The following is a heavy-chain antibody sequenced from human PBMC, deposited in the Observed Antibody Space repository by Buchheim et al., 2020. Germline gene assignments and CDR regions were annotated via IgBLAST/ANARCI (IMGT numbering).Heavy chain of an antibody. Sequence: QVQLQQWGAGLLKPSETLSLTCAVYGGSFSGYYWSWIRQPPGKGLEWIGEINHSGSNNYNTSLKSRVTISVDTSKNQISLKLSSVTAADTAVYYCARLDYGANWFDPWGQGTL. CDR3: ARLDYGANWFDP. D-gene: IGHD4-17*01. J-gene: IGHJ5*02. V-gene: IGHV4-34*01. CDR1: GGSFSGYY. CDR2: INHSGSN.